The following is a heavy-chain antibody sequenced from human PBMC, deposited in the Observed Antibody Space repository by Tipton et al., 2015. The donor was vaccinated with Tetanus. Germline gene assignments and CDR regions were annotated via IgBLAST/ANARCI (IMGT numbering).Heavy chain of an antibody. CDR3: AGVTAQRTELYFDH. J-gene: IGHJ4*02. V-gene: IGHV4-59*02. CDR2: VYYTGST. D-gene: IGHD6-13*01. CDR1: GDSVSGYY. Sequence: TLSLTCTVSGDSVSGYYWSWIRQPPGKGLEWIGYVYYTGSTNHNPFLKSRVTISMDRSKNQISLQLTSATAADTAVYFCAGVTAQRTELYFDHWGQGTLVTVSS.